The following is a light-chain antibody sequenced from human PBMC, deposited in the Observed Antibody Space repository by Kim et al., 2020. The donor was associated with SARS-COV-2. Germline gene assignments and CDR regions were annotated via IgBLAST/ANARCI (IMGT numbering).Light chain of an antibody. CDR1: SSYIGNNT. J-gene: IGLJ3*02. CDR2: SNT. CDR3: ASWDDSLGGWV. V-gene: IGLV1-44*01. Sequence: GQRIPISCTGSSSYIGNNTLTWYQQFPGTTPKLLIYSNTQRPSGVPDRFSGSKSGTSASLAITELQSEDEADYYCASWDDSLGGWVFGGGTQLTVL.